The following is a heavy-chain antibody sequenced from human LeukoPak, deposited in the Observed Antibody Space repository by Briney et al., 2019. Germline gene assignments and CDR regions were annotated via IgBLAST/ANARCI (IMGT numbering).Heavy chain of an antibody. CDR1: GGSISSGGYY. V-gene: IGHV4-30-2*01. CDR2: IYHSGST. D-gene: IGHD6-13*01. CDR3: ARGRKGSPGYYFDY. Sequence: SETLSLTCTVSGGSISSGGYYWSWIRQPPGKGLEWIGYIYHSGSTYYNPSLKSRVTISVDESKNQFSLKLSSVTAADTAVYYCARGRKGSPGYYFDYWGQGTLVTVSS. J-gene: IGHJ4*02.